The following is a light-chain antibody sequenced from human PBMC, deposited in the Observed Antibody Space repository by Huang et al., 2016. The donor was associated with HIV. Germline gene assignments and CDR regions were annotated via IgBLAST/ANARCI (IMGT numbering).Light chain of an antibody. CDR3: QQYHNWPYT. CDR1: QSVATN. J-gene: IGKJ2*01. V-gene: IGKV3-15*01. Sequence: EIIMTQSPATLSLSPGEGASLSCRANQSVATNLAWYLHRPGQRPRILIFGASARAFGLPGRVSGRGSGTQFTLTVSGLQSEDFAVYYCQQYHNWPYTFGQGTKLEI. CDR2: GAS.